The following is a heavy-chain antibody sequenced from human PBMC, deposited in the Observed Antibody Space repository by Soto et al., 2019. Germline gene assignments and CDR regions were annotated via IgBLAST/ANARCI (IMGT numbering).Heavy chain of an antibody. J-gene: IGHJ4*02. Sequence: QVQLVQSGAEVKKPGASVKVSCKASGYTFTNYDINWLRQATGQGLEWMGWMNPNSGNTGYAQKFQSRVTTTSRTSTSPAYMALGSLTSDDTAVYYCARHSPPRRVPPFDYWGQGTLVTVSS. CDR2: MNPNSGNT. D-gene: IGHD2-15*01. CDR1: GYTFTNYD. V-gene: IGHV1-8*01. CDR3: ARHSPPRRVPPFDY.